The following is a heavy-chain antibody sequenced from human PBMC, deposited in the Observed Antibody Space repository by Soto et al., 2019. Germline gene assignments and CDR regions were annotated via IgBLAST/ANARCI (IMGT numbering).Heavy chain of an antibody. CDR2: FDPEDGET. J-gene: IGHJ3*02. D-gene: IGHD3-10*01. CDR3: ATGGRVVRNTVYTGDAFDI. V-gene: IGHV1-24*01. CDR1: GYTLTELS. Sequence: ASVKVSCKVSGYTLTELSMRWVRQAPGKGLEWMGGFDPEDGETIYAQKFQGRVTMTEDTSTDTAYMELSSLRSEDTAVYYCATGGRVVRNTVYTGDAFDIWGQGTMVTVSS.